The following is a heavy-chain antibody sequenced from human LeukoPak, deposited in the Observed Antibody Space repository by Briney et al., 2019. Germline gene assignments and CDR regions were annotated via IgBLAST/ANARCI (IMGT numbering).Heavy chain of an antibody. D-gene: IGHD2-2*01. CDR2: INHSGST. CDR1: GGSFSGSY. J-gene: IGHJ4*02. CDR3: ARGLRYCSSTSCLFFDY. V-gene: IGHV4-34*01. Sequence: SETLSLTCAVYGGSFSGSYWSWIRQPPGKGLEWIGEINHSGSTNYNPSLKSRVTISVDTSKNQFSLKLSSVTAADTAVYYCARGLRYCSSTSCLFFDYWGQGTLVTVSS.